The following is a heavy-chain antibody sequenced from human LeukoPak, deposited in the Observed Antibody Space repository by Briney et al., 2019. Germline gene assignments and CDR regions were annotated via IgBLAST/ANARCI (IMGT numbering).Heavy chain of an antibody. D-gene: IGHD5-18*01. CDR2: ISSTGSYT. J-gene: IGHJ4*02. CDR1: GFTFRDVY. CDR3: ARDRLQYSYGYDY. V-gene: IGHV3-11*05. Sequence: GGSLRLSCAACGFTFRDVYMSWIRQAPGKGLEWVSYISSTGSYTDYADSVKGRFTISRDNAKNSLYLQLNSLRAEDTAVYYCARDRLQYSYGYDYWGQGTLVTVSS.